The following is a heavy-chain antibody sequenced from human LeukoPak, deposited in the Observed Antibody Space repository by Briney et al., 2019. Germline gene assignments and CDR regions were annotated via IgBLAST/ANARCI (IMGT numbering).Heavy chain of an antibody. CDR1: GGSFSGYY. D-gene: IGHD1-26*01. V-gene: IGHV4-34*01. Sequence: PSETLSLTCAVYGGSFSGYYWSWIRQPPGKGLEWIGEINHSGSTNYNPSLKSRVTISVDTSKNQFSLKLSSVTAADTAVYYCARGDGVGATMTHFDYWGQGTLVTVSS. CDR2: INHSGST. J-gene: IGHJ4*02. CDR3: ARGDGVGATMTHFDY.